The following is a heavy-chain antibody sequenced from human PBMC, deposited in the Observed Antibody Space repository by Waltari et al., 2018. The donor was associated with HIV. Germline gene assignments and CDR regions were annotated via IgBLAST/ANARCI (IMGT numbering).Heavy chain of an antibody. J-gene: IGHJ5*02. Sequence: QLQLQESGPGLVKPSETLSLTCTVSGGSISSSSYYWGWIRQPPGKGLEWIGSIYYSGSTHYNPSLKSRVTRSVDTSKNQFSLKLSSVTAADTAVYYCARQQYCSGGSCPYNWFDPWGQGTLVTVSS. V-gene: IGHV4-39*01. CDR3: ARQQYCSGGSCPYNWFDP. CDR1: GGSISSSSYY. D-gene: IGHD2-15*01. CDR2: IYYSGST.